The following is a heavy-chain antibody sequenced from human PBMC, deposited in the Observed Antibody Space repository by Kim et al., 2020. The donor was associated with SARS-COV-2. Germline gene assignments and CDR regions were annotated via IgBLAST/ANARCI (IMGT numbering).Heavy chain of an antibody. Sequence: SETLSLTCTVSGGSISSGGYYWSWIRQHPGKGLEWIGYIYYSGSTYYNPSLKSRVTISVDTSKNQFSLKLSSVTAADTAVYYCATDPIVGYGDSFGYWGQGTLVTVSS. V-gene: IGHV4-31*03. CDR1: GGSISSGGYY. CDR2: IYYSGST. D-gene: IGHD4-17*01. J-gene: IGHJ4*02. CDR3: ATDPIVGYGDSFGY.